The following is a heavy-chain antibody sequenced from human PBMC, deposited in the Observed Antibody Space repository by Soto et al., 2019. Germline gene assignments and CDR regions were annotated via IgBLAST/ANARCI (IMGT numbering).Heavy chain of an antibody. Sequence: GASVKVSCKASGYTFTSYDINWVRQATGQGLEWMGWMNPNSGNTGYAQKFQGRVTMTRNTSISTAYMELSSLRSEDTAMYYCARHSEPLVADYYYYYMDVWGKGTTVTVSS. CDR1: GYTFTSYD. J-gene: IGHJ6*03. D-gene: IGHD2-15*01. CDR3: ARHSEPLVADYYYYYMDV. V-gene: IGHV1-8*01. CDR2: MNPNSGNT.